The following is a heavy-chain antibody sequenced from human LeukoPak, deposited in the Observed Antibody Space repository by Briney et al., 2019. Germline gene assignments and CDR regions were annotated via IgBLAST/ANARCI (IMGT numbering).Heavy chain of an antibody. Sequence: PGGSLRLSCAASGFTFSNDWMNWVRQAPGKGLEWVGRIKSKTDGGTTDYAAPVKGRFTISRDDSKNMLYLQMNSLKTEDTAVYYCARDRVPSSSWWEDYYYGMDVWGQGTTVTVSS. CDR2: IKSKTDGGTT. CDR3: ARDRVPSSSWWEDYYYGMDV. CDR1: GFTFSNDW. V-gene: IGHV3-15*01. D-gene: IGHD6-13*01. J-gene: IGHJ6*02.